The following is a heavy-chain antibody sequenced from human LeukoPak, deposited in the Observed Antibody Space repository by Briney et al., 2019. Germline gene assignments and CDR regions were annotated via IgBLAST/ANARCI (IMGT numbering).Heavy chain of an antibody. CDR2: INGRGDDT. CDR1: SGFA. J-gene: IGHJ4*02. CDR3: AKGHRSSSSFFDS. V-gene: IGHV3-23*01. Sequence: GGSLRLSCAAFSGFAMSWVRQAPGRGLEWVSAINGRGDDTYYPDSVKGRFTISRDKSNNTLYLQMNSLRAEDTAVYYCAKGHRSSSSFFDSWGQGILVTVSS. D-gene: IGHD6-19*01.